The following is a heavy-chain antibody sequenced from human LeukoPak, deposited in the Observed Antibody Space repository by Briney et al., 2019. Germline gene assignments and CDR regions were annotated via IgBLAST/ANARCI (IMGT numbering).Heavy chain of an antibody. CDR3: ARGIIAVAGPRGDY. Sequence: GRSLRLSCAASGFTFSSYGMHWVRQAPGKGLEWVAVISYDGSNKYYADSVKGRFTISRDNSKNTLYLQMNSLRAEDTAVYYCARGIIAVAGPRGDYWGQGTLVTVSS. D-gene: IGHD6-19*01. V-gene: IGHV3-30*03. J-gene: IGHJ4*02. CDR2: ISYDGSNK. CDR1: GFTFSSYG.